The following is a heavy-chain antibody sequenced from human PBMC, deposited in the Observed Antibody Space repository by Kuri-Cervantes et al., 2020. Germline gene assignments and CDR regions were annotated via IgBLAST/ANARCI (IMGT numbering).Heavy chain of an antibody. CDR1: GFTFSSYA. D-gene: IGHD3-3*01. Sequence: GESLKISCAASGFTFSSYAMNWVRQTPGKGLEWVSAITGSGGNTYYADSVKGRFTMSRDNSKNTLFLQMNSLRAEDTAVYYCARDRFWEYYYYYMDVWGKGTTVTVSS. CDR3: ARDRFWEYYYYYMDV. V-gene: IGHV3-23*01. CDR2: ITGSGGNT. J-gene: IGHJ6*03.